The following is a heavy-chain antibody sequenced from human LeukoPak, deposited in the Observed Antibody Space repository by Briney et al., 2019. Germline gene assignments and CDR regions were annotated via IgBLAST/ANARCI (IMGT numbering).Heavy chain of an antibody. CDR1: GGSISSYY. J-gene: IGHJ4*02. V-gene: IGHV4-59*08. D-gene: IGHD6-13*01. Sequence: SETLSLTCTVSGGSISSYYWSWIRQPPGKGLEGIGYIYYSGSTNYNPSLKSRVTISIDTSKNQFSLKLSSVTAADTAVYYCARQKVAAAGTPFDYWGQGTLVTVSS. CDR3: ARQKVAAAGTPFDY. CDR2: IYYSGST.